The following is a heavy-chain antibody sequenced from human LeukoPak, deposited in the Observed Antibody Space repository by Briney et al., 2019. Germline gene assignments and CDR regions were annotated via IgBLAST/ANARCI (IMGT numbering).Heavy chain of an antibody. J-gene: IGHJ4*02. D-gene: IGHD6-13*01. Sequence: GGSLRLSCTASGFTFTDYYMSWIRQAPGKGLEWLSYISSSGASIFDADSVKGRFIISRDNAKKSLYLELNDLRGEDTAVYYCARANNSSWHNWGQGTLVTVSA. CDR3: ARANNSSWHN. CDR2: ISSSGASI. CDR1: GFTFTDYY. V-gene: IGHV3-11*01.